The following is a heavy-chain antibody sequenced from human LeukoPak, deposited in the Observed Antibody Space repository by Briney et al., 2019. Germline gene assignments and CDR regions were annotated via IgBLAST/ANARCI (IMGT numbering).Heavy chain of an antibody. Sequence: GESLKISRKGSGYSFTRYWIGWVRQMPGKGLEWMGTIYPGDSDTRYSPSFQGQVTISADKSISTAYLQWSSLKASDTAIYYCARLLSREIDYWGQGTLVTVSS. CDR1: GYSFTRYW. CDR2: IYPGDSDT. V-gene: IGHV5-51*01. CDR3: ARLLSREIDY. D-gene: IGHD2-15*01. J-gene: IGHJ4*02.